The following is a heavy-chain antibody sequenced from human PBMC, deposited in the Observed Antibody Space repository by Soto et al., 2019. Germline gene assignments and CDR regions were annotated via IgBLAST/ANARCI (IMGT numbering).Heavy chain of an antibody. V-gene: IGHV3-11*01. CDR3: ATVFRSSNFNY. J-gene: IGHJ4*02. Sequence: QVELVESGGGLVKPGGSLRLSCAASGLSFSDYYMSWIRQAPGKGLEWIAYITSSSSTIYYAESVKGRFTISRNDAKNSLYLQLDSLRAEDTAVYYCATVFRSSNFNYWCQGTLVTVSS. CDR1: GLSFSDYY. CDR2: ITSSSSTI. D-gene: IGHD3-10*02.